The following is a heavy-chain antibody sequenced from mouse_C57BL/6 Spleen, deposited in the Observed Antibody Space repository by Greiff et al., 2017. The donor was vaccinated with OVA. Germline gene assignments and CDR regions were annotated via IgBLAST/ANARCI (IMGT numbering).Heavy chain of an antibody. Sequence: EVMLVESGGGLVKPGGSLKLSCAASGFTFSDYGMHWVRQAPEKGLEWVAYISSGSSTIYYADTVKGLFTISIDNSKNTLFLQMTSLRSEYTAMYYCAKTYDYDGAYYFDYWGQGTTLTVSS. J-gene: IGHJ2*01. D-gene: IGHD2-4*01. V-gene: IGHV5-17*01. CDR2: ISSGSSTI. CDR1: GFTFSDYG. CDR3: AKTYDYDGAYYFDY.